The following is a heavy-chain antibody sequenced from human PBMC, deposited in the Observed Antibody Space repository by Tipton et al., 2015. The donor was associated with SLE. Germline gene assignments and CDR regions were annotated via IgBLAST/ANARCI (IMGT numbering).Heavy chain of an antibody. CDR1: GGSISSGGYY. D-gene: IGHD3-22*01. CDR2: IYYSGST. V-gene: IGHV4-61*08. Sequence: TLSLTCTVSGGSISSGGYYWSWIRQHPGKGLEWIGYIYYSGSTNYNPSLKSRVTISVDTSKNQFSLKLSSVTAADTAVYYCARGPQSIGYDSSLHFDYWGQGTLVTVSS. J-gene: IGHJ4*02. CDR3: ARGPQSIGYDSSLHFDY.